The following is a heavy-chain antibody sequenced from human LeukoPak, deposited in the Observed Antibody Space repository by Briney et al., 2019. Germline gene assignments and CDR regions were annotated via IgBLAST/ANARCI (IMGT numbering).Heavy chain of an antibody. CDR1: GASMSNYY. Sequence: SETLPLTCNVSGASMSNYYWVWIRQPPGKGLEWIGSIYHSGTTYSGSTYYNPSLKSRVTISVDTSKNQFSLKLSSVTAADTAVYYCARGSGSYSEDWGQGTLVTVSS. CDR3: ARGSGSYSED. D-gene: IGHD3-10*01. J-gene: IGHJ4*02. CDR2: IYHSGTTYSGST. V-gene: IGHV4-39*07.